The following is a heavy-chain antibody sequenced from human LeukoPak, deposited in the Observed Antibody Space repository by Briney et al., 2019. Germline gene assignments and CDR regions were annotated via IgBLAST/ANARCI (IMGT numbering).Heavy chain of an antibody. Sequence: GGSLRLSCAASGFTFNNYCMTWIRQAPGKGLEWVSYISSSGSIIYYADSVKGRFTISRDNAKNSLYLQMNSLRAEDTAVYYCARDWGYCSSTSCSRPIDYWGQGTLVTVSS. CDR2: ISSSGSII. J-gene: IGHJ4*02. CDR3: ARDWGYCSSTSCSRPIDY. D-gene: IGHD2-2*01. CDR1: GFTFNNYC. V-gene: IGHV3-11*04.